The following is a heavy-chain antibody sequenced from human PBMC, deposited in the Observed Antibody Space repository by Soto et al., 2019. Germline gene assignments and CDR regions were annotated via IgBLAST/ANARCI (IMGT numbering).Heavy chain of an antibody. CDR2: ISGSSSYI. CDR1: GFTFSSYN. CDR3: ARAVIEARWAGDAFDI. D-gene: IGHD3-3*01. Sequence: EVQLVESGGGLVKPGGSLRLSCAASGFTFSSYNMNWVRQAPGKGLEWVSSISGSSSYIYYADSVKGRFTISRDNAKNSLYLQMNSLRAEDTAVYYCARAVIEARWAGDAFDIWGQGTMVTVSS. V-gene: IGHV3-21*01. J-gene: IGHJ3*02.